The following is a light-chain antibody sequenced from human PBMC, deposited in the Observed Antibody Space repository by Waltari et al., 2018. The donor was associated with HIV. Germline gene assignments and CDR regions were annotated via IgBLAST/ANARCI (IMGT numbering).Light chain of an antibody. J-gene: IGLJ1*01. CDR3: ISYTTTNYYV. V-gene: IGLV2-14*01. CDR1: SSDMSTSNP. CDR2: EVG. Sequence: QSALTQPPSVSGSPGQSLTISCTASSSDMSTSNPVSWYQQFPGKAPKLIIYEVGNRPSGVSNRFSGSKSGNTASLTISGLQAEDEADYYCISYTTTNYYVFGPGTWVTVL.